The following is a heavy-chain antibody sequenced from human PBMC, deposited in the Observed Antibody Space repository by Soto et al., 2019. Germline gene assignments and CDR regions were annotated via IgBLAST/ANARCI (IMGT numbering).Heavy chain of an antibody. D-gene: IGHD4-4*01. CDR2: MYYSGSS. V-gene: IGHV4-39*01. Sequence: QLQLQESGPGLVKPSETLSLTCSVSGGSISSRTFWWAWIRQPPGKGLAWIGDMYYSGSSYSSPSLKSRVTLYVDTSKNQLSLKLNSVTAADTAVYYCARHPRDDYNYGGSGIFDYWGQGTLVTVSS. CDR1: GGSISSRTFW. CDR3: ARHPRDDYNYGGSGIFDY. J-gene: IGHJ4*02.